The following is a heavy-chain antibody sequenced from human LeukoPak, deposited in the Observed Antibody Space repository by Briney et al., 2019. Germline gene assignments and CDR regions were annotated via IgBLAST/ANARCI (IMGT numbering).Heavy chain of an antibody. CDR1: GGSIDSYY. Sequence: SETLSLTCTVSGGSIDSYYWTWIRPSPGKGLEGIGDIDYTGNTKYNPSLKSRVTISVDTSRNQFSLWLSSVTAADTAVYYCARTRYNWNDGGLDYWGQGILVTVSS. CDR3: ARTRYNWNDGGLDY. J-gene: IGHJ4*02. CDR2: IDYTGNT. D-gene: IGHD1-20*01. V-gene: IGHV4-59*01.